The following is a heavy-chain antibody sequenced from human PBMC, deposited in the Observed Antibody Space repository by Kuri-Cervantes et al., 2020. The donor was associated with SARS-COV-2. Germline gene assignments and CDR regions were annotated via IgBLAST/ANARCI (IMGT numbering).Heavy chain of an antibody. Sequence: SGPTLVKPTQTLTLTCTFSGFSLSTSGVGVGWIRQPPGKALEWLALIYWDDDKRYSPSLKSRFTITKDTSKNQVVLTMTNMDPVDTATYYCAHYGGVIVIFDYWGQGTLVTVSS. D-gene: IGHD3-16*02. J-gene: IGHJ4*02. CDR1: GFSLSTSGVG. CDR3: AHYGGVIVIFDY. CDR2: IYWDDDK. V-gene: IGHV2-5*02.